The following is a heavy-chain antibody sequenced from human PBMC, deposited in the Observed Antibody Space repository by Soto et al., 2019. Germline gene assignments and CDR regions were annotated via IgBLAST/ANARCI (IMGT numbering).Heavy chain of an antibody. CDR3: ARTMVRGVITYYGMDV. Sequence: QVQLVQSGAEVKKPGSSVKVSCKASGGTFSSYAISWVRQAPGQGLEWMGGIIPIFGTANYAQKFQGRVTITADESTSTAYMELSSLTSEDTAVYYCARTMVRGVITYYGMDVWGQGTTVTVSS. D-gene: IGHD3-10*01. CDR1: GGTFSSYA. CDR2: IIPIFGTA. J-gene: IGHJ6*02. V-gene: IGHV1-69*01.